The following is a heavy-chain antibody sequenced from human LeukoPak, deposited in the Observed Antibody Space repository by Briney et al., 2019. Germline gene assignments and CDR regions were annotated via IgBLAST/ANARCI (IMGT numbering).Heavy chain of an antibody. CDR1: GFTVSSNY. V-gene: IGHV3-66*01. J-gene: IGHJ3*02. Sequence: GGSLRLSCAASGFTVSSNYMSWVRQAPGKGLEWVSVIYSGGSTYYADSVKGRFAISRDNSKNTLYLQMNSLRAEDTAVYYCARGVRRRPDAFDIWGQGTMVTVSS. CDR2: IYSGGST. CDR3: ARGVRRRPDAFDI. D-gene: IGHD6-25*01.